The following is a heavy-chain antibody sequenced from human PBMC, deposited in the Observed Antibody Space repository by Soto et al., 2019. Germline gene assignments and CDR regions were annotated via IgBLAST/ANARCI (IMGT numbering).Heavy chain of an antibody. J-gene: IGHJ5*02. CDR1: GGSISSGGYY. Sequence: PSETLSLTCTVSGGSISSGGYYWSWIRQHPGKGLEWIGYIYYSGSTYYNPSLKSRVTISVDTSKNQFSLKLSSVTAADTAVYYCARGDSSSWYWFDPWGQGTLVTVSP. CDR3: ARGDSSSWYWFDP. D-gene: IGHD6-13*01. V-gene: IGHV4-31*03. CDR2: IYYSGST.